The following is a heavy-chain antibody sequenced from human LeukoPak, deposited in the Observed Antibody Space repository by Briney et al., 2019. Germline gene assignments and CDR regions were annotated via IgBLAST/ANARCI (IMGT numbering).Heavy chain of an antibody. CDR3: AKSPNSGSYGSFDY. CDR1: GFTLSSYA. J-gene: IGHJ4*02. Sequence: GGSLRLSCAASGFTLSSYAMSWVRQAPGKGLEWVSAISGSGGSTYYADSVKGRFTISRDNSKNTLYLQMNSLRAEDTAVYYCAKSPNSGSYGSFDYWGQGTLVTVSS. V-gene: IGHV3-23*01. CDR2: ISGSGGST. D-gene: IGHD1-26*01.